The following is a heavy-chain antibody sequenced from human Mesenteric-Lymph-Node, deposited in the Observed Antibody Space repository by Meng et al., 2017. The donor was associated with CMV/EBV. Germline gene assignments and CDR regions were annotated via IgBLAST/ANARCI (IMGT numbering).Heavy chain of an antibody. CDR3: ARAPPDYYDSGLYYLDY. J-gene: IGHJ4*02. CDR2: MNPNSGNT. D-gene: IGHD3-10*01. CDR1: GYTFTSYD. V-gene: IGHV1-8*01. Sequence: ASVKVSCKASGYTFTSYDINWVRQATGQGLEWMGWMNPNSGNTGYAQKFQGRVTLTRNTSISTAYMELGSLRSEDTAVYYCARAPPDYYDSGLYYLDYWGQGTLVTVSS.